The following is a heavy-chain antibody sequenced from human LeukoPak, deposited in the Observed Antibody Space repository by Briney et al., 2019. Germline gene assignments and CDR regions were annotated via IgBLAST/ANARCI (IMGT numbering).Heavy chain of an antibody. J-gene: IGHJ4*02. CDR1: GYSFTSYW. CDR2: IYPGDSDT. V-gene: IGHV5-51*01. D-gene: IGHD3-10*01. Sequence: GESLKISCKGSGYSFTSYWIGWVRQMPGKGLEWMGIIYPGDSDTRYSPSFQGQVTISADKSISTAYLQWSSLKASDTATYYCARLNDRYGSGRDYFDYWGQGTLVTVSS. CDR3: ARLNDRYGSGRDYFDY.